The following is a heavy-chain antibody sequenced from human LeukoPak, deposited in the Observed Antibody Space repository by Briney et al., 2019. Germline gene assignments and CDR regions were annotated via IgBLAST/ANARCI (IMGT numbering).Heavy chain of an antibody. J-gene: IGHJ6*03. CDR2: INPNSGGT. CDR1: GYTFTGYY. Sequence: ASVKVSCKASGYTFTGYYMHWVRQAPGQGLEWMGWINPNSGGTNYAQKFQGRVTMTRDTSISTAYMELSRLRSDDTAVYYCARRAYYYDSSGYYGFLYYYYMDVWGKGTTVTVSS. CDR3: ARRAYYYDSSGYYGFLYYYYMDV. D-gene: IGHD3-22*01. V-gene: IGHV1-2*02.